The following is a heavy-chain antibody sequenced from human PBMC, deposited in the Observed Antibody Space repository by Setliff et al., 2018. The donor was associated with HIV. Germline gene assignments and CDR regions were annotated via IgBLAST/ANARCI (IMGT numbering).Heavy chain of an antibody. CDR1: GFTFRNYG. V-gene: IGHV3-30*02. CDR3: AKEDQRVTSVDY. CDR2: IRLDGSDK. Sequence: GGSLRLSCAASGFTFRNYGMHWVRQAPGKGLEWVAFIRLDGSDKFYADSVKGRFTISRDNSKNTLFLQMNSLGSEDTAVYYCAKEDQRVTSVDYWGQGTPVTVSS. D-gene: IGHD2-2*01. J-gene: IGHJ4*02.